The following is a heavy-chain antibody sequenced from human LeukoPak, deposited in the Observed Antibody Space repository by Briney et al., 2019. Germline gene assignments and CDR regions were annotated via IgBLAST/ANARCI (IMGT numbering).Heavy chain of an antibody. J-gene: IGHJ4*02. D-gene: IGHD5-24*01. V-gene: IGHV5-51*01. CDR2: IWPGDSDT. Sequence: GESLKISCKASGYRFDRYWIGWVRQMPGKGVEWMGIIWPGDSDTRYSPSFQGQATMSADKSSSTAYLQLSSLKAPDTAMYYCARRRDGYNYFADYWGQGTLVTVSS. CDR3: ARRRDGYNYFADY. CDR1: GYRFDRYW.